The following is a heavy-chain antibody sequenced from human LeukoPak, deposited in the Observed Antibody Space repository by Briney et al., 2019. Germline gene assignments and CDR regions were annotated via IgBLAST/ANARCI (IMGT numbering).Heavy chain of an antibody. Sequence: GGSLRLSCAASGFTFSSYSMNWVRQAPGKGLEWVSSISSSSSYIYYADSVKGRFTISRDNAKNSLYLQMNSLRAEDTAVYYCARDSMVRGDRVDYWGQGALVTVSS. V-gene: IGHV3-21*01. CDR3: ARDSMVRGDRVDY. J-gene: IGHJ4*02. CDR1: GFTFSSYS. CDR2: ISSSSSYI. D-gene: IGHD3-10*01.